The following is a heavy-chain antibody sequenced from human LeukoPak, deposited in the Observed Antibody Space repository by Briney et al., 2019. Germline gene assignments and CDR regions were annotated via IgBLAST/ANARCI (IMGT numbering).Heavy chain of an antibody. CDR3: AKVSYYDFWSGYFHSFDY. Sequence: GGSLRLSCAASGFTFSNAWMSWVRQAPGKGLEWVGRIKSKTDGGTTDYAAPVKGRFTISRDDSKNTLYLQMNSLRAEDTAVYYCAKVSYYDFWSGYFHSFDYWGQGTLVTVSS. CDR1: GFTFSNAW. D-gene: IGHD3-3*01. V-gene: IGHV3-15*01. J-gene: IGHJ4*02. CDR2: IKSKTDGGTT.